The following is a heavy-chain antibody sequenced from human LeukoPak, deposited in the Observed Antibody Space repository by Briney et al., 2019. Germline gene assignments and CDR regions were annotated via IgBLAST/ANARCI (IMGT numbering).Heavy chain of an antibody. V-gene: IGHV4-38-2*02. D-gene: IGHD3-3*01. CDR3: ARGAYYDFWSGYPIDAFDI. CDR1: GYSISSDYY. CDR2: VFHNGNT. Sequence: SETLSLTCSVSGYSISSDYYWGWIRQPPGKGLEWIGSVFHNGNTYYSPSLKSRVTISVDTSKNQFSLKLSSVTAADTAVYYCARGAYYDFWSGYPIDAFDIWGQGTMVTVSS. J-gene: IGHJ3*02.